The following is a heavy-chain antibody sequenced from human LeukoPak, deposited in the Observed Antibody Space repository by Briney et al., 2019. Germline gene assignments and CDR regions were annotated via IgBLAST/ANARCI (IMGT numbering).Heavy chain of an antibody. CDR3: ATVAGQGEGELLWFGEGIDY. J-gene: IGHJ4*02. V-gene: IGHV1-2*02. CDR2: INSKSGGT. Sequence: ATVKVSCKTSGYTFTDYYMHWVRQAPGQGLEWMGWINSKSGGTNYTQTFQDRVTMTRDTSISTADMELSRLTSDDTAVYYCATVAGQGEGELLWFGEGIDYWGQGTLVTVSS. CDR1: GYTFTDYY. D-gene: IGHD3-10*01.